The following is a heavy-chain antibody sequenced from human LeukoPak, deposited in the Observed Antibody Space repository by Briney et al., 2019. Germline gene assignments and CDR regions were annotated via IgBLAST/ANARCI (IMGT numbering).Heavy chain of an antibody. D-gene: IGHD5-18*01. J-gene: IGHJ4*02. CDR2: IYYSGST. CDR1: GGSISSYY. V-gene: IGHV4-59*01. Sequence: SETLSLTCTVSGGSISSYYWSWARQPPGKGLEWIGYIYYSGSTNYNPSLKSRVTISVGTSKNQFSLKVSSVTAADTAVYYCARDRWLGYWGQGTLVTVSS. CDR3: ARDRWLGY.